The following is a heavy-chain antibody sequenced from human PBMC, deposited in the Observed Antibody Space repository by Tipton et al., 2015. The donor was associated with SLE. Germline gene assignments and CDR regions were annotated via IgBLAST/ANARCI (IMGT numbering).Heavy chain of an antibody. J-gene: IGHJ4*02. D-gene: IGHD6-13*01. CDR1: GYSISSDYY. V-gene: IGHV4-38-2*02. CDR2: VYHSGST. Sequence: TLSLTCTVSGYSISSDYYWGWIRQPPGKGLEWIGSVYHSGSTYYNPSLKSRVTISVDTSKNQFSLKLSSVTAADTAVYYCARILAAAGTGGYWGQGTLVTVSS. CDR3: ARILAAAGTGGY.